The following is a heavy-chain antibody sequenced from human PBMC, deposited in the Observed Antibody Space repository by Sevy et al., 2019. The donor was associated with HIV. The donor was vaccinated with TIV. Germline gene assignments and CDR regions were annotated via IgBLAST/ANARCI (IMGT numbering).Heavy chain of an antibody. J-gene: IGHJ4*02. CDR2: ISYDGSNI. Sequence: GGSLRLSCAASGFTFNTYAMHWVRQAPGKGLEWVAIISYDGSNIYYAQSVKGRFTISRDNSKNTLYLQMNSLRVEDTAVYYCARGGPRNTSGYYSGYFDSWGQGSLVTVSS. CDR3: ARGGPRNTSGYYSGYFDS. CDR1: GFTFNTYA. V-gene: IGHV3-30*04. D-gene: IGHD3-22*01.